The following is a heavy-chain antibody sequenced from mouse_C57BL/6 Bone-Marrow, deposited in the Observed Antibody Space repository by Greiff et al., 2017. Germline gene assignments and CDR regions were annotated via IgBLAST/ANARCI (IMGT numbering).Heavy chain of an antibody. Sequence: EVQRVESGPGLVKPSQSLSLTCSVTGYSITSGYYWNWIRQFPGNKLEWMGYISYDGSNNYNPSLKNRISITRDTSKNQFFLKLNSVTTEDTATYYCAREGNPGYFDYWGQGTTLTVSS. CDR1: GYSITSGYY. CDR3: AREGNPGYFDY. D-gene: IGHD2-1*01. J-gene: IGHJ2*01. CDR2: ISYDGSN. V-gene: IGHV3-6*01.